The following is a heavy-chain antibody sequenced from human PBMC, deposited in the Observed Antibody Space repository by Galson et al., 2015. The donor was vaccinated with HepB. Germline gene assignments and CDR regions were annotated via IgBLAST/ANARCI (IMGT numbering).Heavy chain of an antibody. Sequence: SLRLSCAASGVTFSSFGMHWVRQAPGKGLEWVAGTWSDGSKKFYADSVQGRFTISRDNSKNRLYLQMNSLRAEDTAVYYCTRDGSGDEPVSYCDCWGRGSLVTVSS. CDR1: GVTFSSFG. J-gene: IGHJ4*02. CDR3: TRDGSGDEPVSYCDC. CDR2: TWSDGSKK. V-gene: IGHV3-33*01. D-gene: IGHD3-3*01.